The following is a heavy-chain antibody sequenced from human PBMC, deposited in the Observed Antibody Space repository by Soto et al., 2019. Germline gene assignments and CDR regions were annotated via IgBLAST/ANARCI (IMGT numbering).Heavy chain of an antibody. Sequence: TPSLPCTNNCSSILSRRYSWPLTYQPPGKGLEWIGSIYYSGSTYYNPSLKSRVTISVDTSKNQFSLKLSSVTAADTAVYYCARIDSSSWYMDYYYGMDVWGQGTTVS. J-gene: IGHJ6*02. V-gene: IGHV4-39*01. CDR2: IYYSGST. CDR1: CSSILSRRYS. CDR3: ARIDSSSWYMDYYYGMDV. D-gene: IGHD6-13*01.